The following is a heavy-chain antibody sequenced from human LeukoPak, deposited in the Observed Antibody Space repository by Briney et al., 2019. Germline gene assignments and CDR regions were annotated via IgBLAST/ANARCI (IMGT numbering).Heavy chain of an antibody. V-gene: IGHV1-3*01. Sequence: ASVKVSCKASGYTFTSYAMHWVRQAPGQRLEWMGWINAGNGNTKYSQKFQGRVTITRDTSASTAYMELRSLRSDDTAVYYCARDYGEAAAEYDYWGQGTLVTVSS. J-gene: IGHJ4*02. CDR2: INAGNGNT. CDR1: GYTFTSYA. CDR3: ARDYGEAAAEYDY. D-gene: IGHD6-13*01.